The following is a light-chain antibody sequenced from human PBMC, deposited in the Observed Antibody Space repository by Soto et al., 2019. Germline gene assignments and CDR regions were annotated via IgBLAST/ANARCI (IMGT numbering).Light chain of an antibody. CDR3: LQDYYLWT. J-gene: IGKJ1*01. CDR1: HGIGND. Sequence: AIKVTQSPSSLSASVGDRVPITFGASHGIGNDLGWYQQKPGKAPKLLIYAASILQRGVPPRFGASGSGTSFTLTISSLHPDDSATYYRLQDYYLWTFGQGTKVDIK. V-gene: IGKV1-6*01. CDR2: AAS.